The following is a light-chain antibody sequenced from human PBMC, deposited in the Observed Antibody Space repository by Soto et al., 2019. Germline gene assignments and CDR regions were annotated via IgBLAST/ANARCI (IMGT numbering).Light chain of an antibody. J-gene: IGKJ4*01. V-gene: IGKV3-15*01. Sequence: EIVMTQSPATLSVSPGERATLSCRASQTLYNNLAWYQQKLGQAPRLLIYGASARATDIPARFSGSGSGTEFTLTLSGLPAEDFAIYYCQQDSDWPLTFGGGTKVEIK. CDR1: QTLYNN. CDR3: QQDSDWPLT. CDR2: GAS.